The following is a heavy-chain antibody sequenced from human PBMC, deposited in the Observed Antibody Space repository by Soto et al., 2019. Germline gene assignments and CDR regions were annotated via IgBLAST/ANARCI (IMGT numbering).Heavy chain of an antibody. CDR3: AREKSDLELFNWLDP. D-gene: IGHD1-7*01. V-gene: IGHV5-10-1*01. Sequence: GASLKISCEASGYKFSTYWMRRGRQKPGKGLEWMEAIDPRDSYTKYSPSFQGHVTISVDKSISTAYLQWNSLKASDTAIYYCAREKSDLELFNWLDPWGQGTLVTVSS. J-gene: IGHJ5*02. CDR2: IDPRDSYT. CDR1: GYKFSTYW.